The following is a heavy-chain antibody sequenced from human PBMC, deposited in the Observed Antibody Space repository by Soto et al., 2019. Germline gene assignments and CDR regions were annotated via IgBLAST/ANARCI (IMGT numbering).Heavy chain of an antibody. D-gene: IGHD3-10*01. CDR3: ARDHQRGLIWFGEPCEFYYGMDV. CDR1: GGTFSSYT. J-gene: IGHJ6*02. V-gene: IGHV1-69*08. CDR2: IIPILGIA. Sequence: QVQLVQSGAEVKKPGSSVKVSCKASGGTFSSYTISWVRQAPGQGLEWMGRIIPILGIANYAQKFQGRVTSTADNSTSTADMELRSLRAEDTAVYYWARDHQRGLIWFGEPCEFYYGMDVWGQGTTVTFSS.